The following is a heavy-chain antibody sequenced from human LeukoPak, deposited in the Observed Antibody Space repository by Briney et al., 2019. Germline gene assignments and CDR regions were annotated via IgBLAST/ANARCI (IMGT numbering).Heavy chain of an antibody. Sequence: ASVKVSCKASGYTFTDYYMHWVRQAPGQGFEWMGWINPNDGDTNYAQKFQGRVTMTRDTSISTAHMEVSRLRSDDTAVYYCARASFLYCNSTTCLFDYWGQGTLVSVSS. D-gene: IGHD2-2*01. CDR1: GYTFTDYY. J-gene: IGHJ4*02. CDR2: INPNDGDT. V-gene: IGHV1-2*02. CDR3: ARASFLYCNSTTCLFDY.